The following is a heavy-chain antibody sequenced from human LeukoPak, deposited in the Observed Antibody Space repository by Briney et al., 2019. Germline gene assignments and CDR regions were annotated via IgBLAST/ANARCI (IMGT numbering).Heavy chain of an antibody. CDR2: IYYSGST. CDR3: ARVGGTNYYYYGMDV. V-gene: IGHV4-59*01. CDR1: GGSISSYY. J-gene: IGHJ6*02. Sequence: PSETLSLTCAVYGGSISSYYWSWIRQPPGKGLEWIGYIYYSGSTNYNPSLKSRVTISVDTSKNQFSLKLNSLTAADTAMYYCARVGGTNYYYYGMDVWGQGTTVTVSS.